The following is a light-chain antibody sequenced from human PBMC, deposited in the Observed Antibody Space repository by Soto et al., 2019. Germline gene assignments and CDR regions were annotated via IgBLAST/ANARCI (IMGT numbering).Light chain of an antibody. V-gene: IGKV1-12*02. Sequence: DIQMTQSPSSVSASVGDRVTISCRASHDVRSWLAWYQQKPGKAPNRLIYGASTFQSGVPSRFSGSESGTDFNLTICSSQPEDFGSYYCQQGNGEPWKCGPGTKLELK. CDR3: QQGNGEPWK. CDR1: HDVRSW. CDR2: GAS. J-gene: IGKJ1*01.